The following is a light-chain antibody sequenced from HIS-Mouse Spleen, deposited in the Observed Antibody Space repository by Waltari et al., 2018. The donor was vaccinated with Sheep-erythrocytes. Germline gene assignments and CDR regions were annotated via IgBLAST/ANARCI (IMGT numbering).Light chain of an antibody. J-gene: IGLJ1*01. CDR2: DVS. V-gene: IGLV2-14*03. Sequence: QSALTQTASVSGSPRQSIPISCPGTSSYVGGYNYVSWYQQHPGKAPKLMIYDVSNRHAGVSKRFSGSKSGNTASLTISGLQAEDEADYYCSSYTSSSTLVFGTGTKVTVL. CDR3: SSYTSSSTLV. CDR1: SSYVGGYNY.